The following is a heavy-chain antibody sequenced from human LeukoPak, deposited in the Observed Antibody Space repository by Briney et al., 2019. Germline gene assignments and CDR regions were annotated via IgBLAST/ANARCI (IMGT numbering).Heavy chain of an antibody. CDR1: GGSISSGGYY. Sequence: SEALSLTCTVSGGSISSGGYYWSWIRQHPGKGLEWIGYIYYSGSTYYNPSLKSRVTISVDTSKNQFSLKLSSVTAADTAVYYCARDRPGYYYDSSGYHRSYWYFDLWGRGTLVTVSS. J-gene: IGHJ2*01. CDR2: IYYSGST. CDR3: ARDRPGYYYDSSGYHRSYWYFDL. D-gene: IGHD3-22*01. V-gene: IGHV4-31*03.